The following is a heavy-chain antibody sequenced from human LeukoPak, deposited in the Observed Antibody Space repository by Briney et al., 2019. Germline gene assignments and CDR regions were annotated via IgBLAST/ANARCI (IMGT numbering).Heavy chain of an antibody. CDR3: ARHGYSSPVGY. CDR2: IFYSGST. CDR1: DGSISSSSHY. Sequence: SETLSLTCIVSDGSISSSSHYWGWIRQPPGRGLEWIGSIFYSGSTNYNPSLKSRVTISVDTSKNQFSLKLSSVTAADTAVYYCARHGYSSPVGYWGQGTLVTVSS. J-gene: IGHJ4*02. V-gene: IGHV4-39*01. D-gene: IGHD6-13*01.